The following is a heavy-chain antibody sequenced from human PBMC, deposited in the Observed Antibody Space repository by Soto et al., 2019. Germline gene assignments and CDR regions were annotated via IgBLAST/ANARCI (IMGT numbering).Heavy chain of an antibody. CDR1: GGSISSYY. CDR3: ARGLGYCSGGSCYSPYYYYYYMDV. J-gene: IGHJ6*03. V-gene: IGHV4-59*01. Sequence: PSETLSLTCTVSGGSISSYYWSWIRQPPGKGLEWIGYINYSGSTNYNPSLKCRVTISVDTSKNQFSLKLSSVTAADTAVYYCARGLGYCSGGSCYSPYYYYYYMDVWGKGTTVTVSS. D-gene: IGHD2-15*01. CDR2: INYSGST.